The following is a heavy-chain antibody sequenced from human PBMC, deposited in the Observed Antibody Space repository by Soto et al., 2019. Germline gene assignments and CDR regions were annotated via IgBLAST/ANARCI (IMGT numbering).Heavy chain of an antibody. CDR1: GAYISGADSY. J-gene: IGHJ5*02. Sequence: TSETWSLTCVVSGAYISGADSYWFWIRKAPVKGLEWIGYIAYSGDTYYNPSLRRRVTISADRSENKFSLTLKSVTAADTAVYFCARDFERSATGPWAQGTSVTVSS. CDR2: IAYSGDT. D-gene: IGHD3-9*01. V-gene: IGHV4-31*11. CDR3: ARDFERSATGP.